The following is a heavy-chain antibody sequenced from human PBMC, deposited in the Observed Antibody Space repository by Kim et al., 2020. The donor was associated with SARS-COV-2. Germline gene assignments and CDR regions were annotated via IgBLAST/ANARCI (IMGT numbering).Heavy chain of an antibody. CDR1: GYTFTSYA. D-gene: IGHD2-2*01. V-gene: IGHV1-3*01. CDR3: AKDQGIYCSSTSCRYGMDV. J-gene: IGHJ6*02. Sequence: ASVKVSCKASGYTFTSYAMHWVRQAPGQRLEWMGWINAGNGNTKYSQKFQGRVTITRDTSASTAYMELSSLRSEDTAVYYCAKDQGIYCSSTSCRYGMDVWDRGTTVTVSS. CDR2: INAGNGNT.